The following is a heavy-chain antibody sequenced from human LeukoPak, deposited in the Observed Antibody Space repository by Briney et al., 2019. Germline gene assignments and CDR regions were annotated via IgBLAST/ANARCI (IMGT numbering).Heavy chain of an antibody. V-gene: IGHV4-31*03. D-gene: IGHD4-17*01. CDR3: AREAVTTGSHFDY. CDR1: GGSISSGGYY. J-gene: IGHJ4*02. Sequence: SQTLSLTCTVSGGSISSGGYYWSWIRQHPGKGLEWIGYICYSGSTYYNPSLKSRVTISVDTSKNQFSLKLSSVTAADTAVYYCAREAVTTGSHFDYWGQGTLVTVSS. CDR2: ICYSGST.